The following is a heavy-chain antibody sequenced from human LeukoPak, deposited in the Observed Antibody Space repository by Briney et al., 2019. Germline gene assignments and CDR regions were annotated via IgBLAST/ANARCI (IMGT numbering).Heavy chain of an antibody. J-gene: IGHJ6*02. D-gene: IGHD2-2*01. CDR3: ARGAVVVVPAAISYYYYGMDV. CDR1: GGTFSSYA. Sequence: ASVKVSCKASGGTFSSYAISWVRQAPGQGLEWMGGIIPIFGTANYAQKFQGRVTITADESTSTAYMELRSLRSDDTAVYYCARGAVVVVPAAISYYYYGMDVWGQGTTVTVSS. CDR2: IIPIFGTA. V-gene: IGHV1-69*13.